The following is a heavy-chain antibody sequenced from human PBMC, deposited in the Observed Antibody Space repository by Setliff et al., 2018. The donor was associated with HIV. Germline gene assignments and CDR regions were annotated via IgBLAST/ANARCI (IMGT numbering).Heavy chain of an antibody. V-gene: IGHV3-7*01. Sequence: GGSLRLSCAASGFPFSNYWMSWVRQAPGKGLEWVAHINQDGSEKNHVDSVKGRFTISRDNARNSLYLQMNRLKADDTAVYYCARDVAVAGTEFWGQGTLVTVSS. J-gene: IGHJ4*02. D-gene: IGHD6-19*01. CDR2: INQDGSEK. CDR3: ARDVAVAGTEF. CDR1: GFPFSNYW.